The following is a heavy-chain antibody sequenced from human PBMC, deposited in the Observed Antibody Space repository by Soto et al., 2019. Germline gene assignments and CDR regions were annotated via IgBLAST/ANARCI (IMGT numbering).Heavy chain of an antibody. J-gene: IGHJ6*02. V-gene: IGHV1-69*13. CDR1: GGTFSSYA. Sequence: GASVKFSCKASGGTFSSYAISWVRQAPGQGLEWMGGIIPIFGTANCAQKFQGRVTITADESTSTAYMELSSLRSEDTAVYYCARVEGLYDILTGPYYYYGMDVWGQGTTVTVSS. CDR3: ARVEGLYDILTGPYYYYGMDV. CDR2: IIPIFGTA. D-gene: IGHD3-9*01.